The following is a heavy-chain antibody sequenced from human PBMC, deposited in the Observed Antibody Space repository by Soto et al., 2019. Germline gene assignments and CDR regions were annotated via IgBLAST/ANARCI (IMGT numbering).Heavy chain of an antibody. V-gene: IGHV3-53*01. CDR1: GFIVRDNF. J-gene: IGHJ3*01. Sequence: VGSLRLSCAASGFIVRDNFMICVRHSPGKGLEWVSALYRGGVAYYADAVKGRFIVSRDNPENTLYLQMTSLGADDSAIYYCARALVEVTANPRLDAFDLLGQGTVDTVSS. CDR2: LYRGGVA. CDR3: ARALVEVTANPRLDAFDL. D-gene: IGHD2-2*01.